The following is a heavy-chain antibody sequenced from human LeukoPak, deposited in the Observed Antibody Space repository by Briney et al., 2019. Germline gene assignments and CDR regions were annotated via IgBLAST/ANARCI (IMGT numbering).Heavy chain of an antibody. Sequence: PGGSLRLSCAGSGFTFGGYGMHWFCQTPGKGLEWVAVIAYDGSRAFYADSAKGRFTISRDNSKNTMSVQMDDLRAEDTAVYYCTRYNNDHFDYWGQGTLVTVSS. D-gene: IGHD1-14*01. CDR1: GFTFGGYG. CDR2: IAYDGSRA. J-gene: IGHJ4*02. CDR3: TRYNNDHFDY. V-gene: IGHV3-33*01.